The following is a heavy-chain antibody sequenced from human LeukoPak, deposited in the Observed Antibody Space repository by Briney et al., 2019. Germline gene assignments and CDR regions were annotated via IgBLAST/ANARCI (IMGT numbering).Heavy chain of an antibody. CDR1: GGSISSYY. D-gene: IGHD6-19*01. CDR3: ARDKDSSGPPRGPLFDY. CDR2: IYTGGST. J-gene: IGHJ4*02. Sequence: SETLSLTCTVSGGSISSYYWSWIRQPAGKGLEWIGRIYTGGSTNYNPSLKSRVTMSVDTSKNQFSLKLSSVTAADTAVYYCARDKDSSGPPRGPLFDYWGQGTLVTVSS. V-gene: IGHV4-4*07.